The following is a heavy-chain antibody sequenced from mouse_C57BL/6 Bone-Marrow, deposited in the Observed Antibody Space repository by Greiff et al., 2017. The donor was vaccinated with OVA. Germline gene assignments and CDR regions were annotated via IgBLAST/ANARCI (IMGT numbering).Heavy chain of an antibody. Sequence: EVHLVESGGGLVQPGGSMKLSCVASGFTFSNYWMNWVRQSPEKGLEWVAQIRLKSDNYATHYAESVKGRFTISRDDSKSSVYLQMNSRRADDTVMYYRTGTFVYDGPGFAYWGQGTLVTVSA. CDR3: TGTFVYDGPGFAY. V-gene: IGHV6-3*01. CDR1: GFTFSNYW. D-gene: IGHD2-12*01. J-gene: IGHJ3*01. CDR2: IRLKSDNYAT.